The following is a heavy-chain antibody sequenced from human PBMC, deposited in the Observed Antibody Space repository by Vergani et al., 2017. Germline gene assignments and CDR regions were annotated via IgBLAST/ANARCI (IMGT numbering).Heavy chain of an antibody. V-gene: IGHV3-30-3*01. CDR3: ARALGVLRFLEWLLYLDY. Sequence: QVQLVESGGGVVQPGRSLRLSCAASGFTFSSYAMHWVRQAPGKGLEGVAVISYDGSNKYYADSVKGRFTISRDNSKNTLYLQMNSLRAEDTAVYYCARALGVLRFLEWLLYLDYWGQGTLVTVSS. CDR2: ISYDGSNK. CDR1: GFTFSSYA. D-gene: IGHD3-3*01. J-gene: IGHJ4*02.